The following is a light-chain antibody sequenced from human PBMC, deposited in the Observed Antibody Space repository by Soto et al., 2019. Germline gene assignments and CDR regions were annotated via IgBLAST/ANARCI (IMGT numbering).Light chain of an antibody. CDR3: QQYGSSYP. Sequence: EIVLTQSPGTLSLSPGERATLSCRASQSVSSSYLAWYQQKPGQAPRLLIYGASSRATGIPDRFSGSGSGTDFTLTISRLEPEDFAVYYCQQYGSSYPFGQGTRLDIK. V-gene: IGKV3-20*01. J-gene: IGKJ5*01. CDR1: QSVSSSY. CDR2: GAS.